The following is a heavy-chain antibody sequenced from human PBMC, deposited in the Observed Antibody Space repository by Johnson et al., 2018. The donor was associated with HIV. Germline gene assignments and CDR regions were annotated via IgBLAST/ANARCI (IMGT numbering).Heavy chain of an antibody. Sequence: QVQLVESGGGVVQPGRSLRLSCAASGFTFSSYAMHWVRQAPGKGLEWVAVISYDGSNKYYADSVKGRFTIYRDNSKNTLYLQMNSLRAEDTAVYYCARGGITMIVVVITTGAFDIWGQGTMVTVSS. J-gene: IGHJ3*02. D-gene: IGHD3-22*01. CDR1: GFTFSSYA. CDR3: ARGGITMIVVVITTGAFDI. V-gene: IGHV3-30*04. CDR2: ISYDGSNK.